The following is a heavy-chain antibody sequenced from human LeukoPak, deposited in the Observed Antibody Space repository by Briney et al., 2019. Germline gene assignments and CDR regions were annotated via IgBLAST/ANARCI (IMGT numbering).Heavy chain of an antibody. Sequence: GESLKISCKGSGYSFTSYWIGRVRQMPGKGLEWMGIIYPGDSDTRYSPSFQGQVTISADKSISTAYLQWSSLKASDTAMYYCARTDTAMVTGGWFDPWGQGTLVTVSS. D-gene: IGHD5-18*01. V-gene: IGHV5-51*01. CDR2: IYPGDSDT. CDR1: GYSFTSYW. CDR3: ARTDTAMVTGGWFDP. J-gene: IGHJ5*02.